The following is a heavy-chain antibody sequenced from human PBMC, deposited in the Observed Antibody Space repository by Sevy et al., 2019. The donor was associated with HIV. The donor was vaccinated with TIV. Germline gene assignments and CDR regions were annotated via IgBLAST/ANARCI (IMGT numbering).Heavy chain of an antibody. V-gene: IGHV3-23*01. CDR2: ISRKRLCT. J-gene: IGHJ4*02. CDR3: AKEGKNAPDQFDS. D-gene: IGHD3-10*01. Sequence: GGSLRLSCAASGFTFNNFAMSWVRQAPGKGLEWVSAISRKRLCTYYADPVKGRFSISREDSTNMLYLQMSSLRGDDTAVYYCAKEGKNAPDQFDSWGQGTLVPVSS. CDR1: GFTFNNFA.